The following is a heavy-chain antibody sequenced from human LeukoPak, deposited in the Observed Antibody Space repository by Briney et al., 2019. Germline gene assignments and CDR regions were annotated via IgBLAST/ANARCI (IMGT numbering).Heavy chain of an antibody. CDR2: IKQDGSEK. J-gene: IGHJ6*03. V-gene: IGHV3-7*01. CDR1: GFTFSSYW. D-gene: IGHD5-12*01. Sequence: GGSLRLSCAASGFTFSSYWMSWVRQAPGKGLEWVANIKQDGSEKYYVDSVKGRFTISRDNAKNSLYLQMNSLRAEDAAVYYCARGSGYDDYYYYYYMDVWGKGTTVTVSS. CDR3: ARGSGYDDYYYYYYMDV.